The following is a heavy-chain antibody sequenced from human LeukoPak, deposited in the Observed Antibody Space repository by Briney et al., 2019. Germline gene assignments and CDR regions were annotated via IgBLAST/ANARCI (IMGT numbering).Heavy chain of an antibody. CDR2: INSEGSST. Sequence: GGSLRLSCAASGFTLSRYGMNWVRQAPWKGLVWVSRINSEGSSTTYADSVKGRFTISRDNAKNTLILQMNSLRAEDTAVYYCARDYYSRFDYWGQGTLVTVSS. CDR1: GFTLSRYG. D-gene: IGHD3-22*01. CDR3: ARDYYSRFDY. V-gene: IGHV3-74*01. J-gene: IGHJ4*02.